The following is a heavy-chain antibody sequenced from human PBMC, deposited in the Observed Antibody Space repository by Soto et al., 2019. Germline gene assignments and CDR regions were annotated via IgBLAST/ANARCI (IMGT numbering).Heavy chain of an antibody. Sequence: ASVKVSCKASGYTFTRSGISWVRQAPGQGLEWMGVINPSGGSTSYAQKLQGRVTMTRDTSTSTVYMELSSLRSEDTAVYYCVRADTSGYFYWGQGTPVTVSS. D-gene: IGHD3-22*01. CDR1: GYTFTRSG. V-gene: IGHV1-46*03. J-gene: IGHJ4*02. CDR2: INPSGGST. CDR3: VRADTSGYFY.